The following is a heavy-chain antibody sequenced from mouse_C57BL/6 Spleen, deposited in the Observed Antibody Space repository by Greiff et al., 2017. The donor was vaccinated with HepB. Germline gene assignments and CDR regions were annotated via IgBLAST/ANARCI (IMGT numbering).Heavy chain of an antibody. CDR1: GYTFTSYG. CDR2: IYPRSGNT. J-gene: IGHJ2*01. D-gene: IGHD1-1*01. V-gene: IGHV1-81*01. CDR3: ARGTTD. Sequence: QVQLKESGAELARPGASVKLSCTASGYTFTSYGISWVKQRTGQGLEWIGEIYPRSGNTYYNEKFKGKATLTADKSSSTAYMERRRLTSEDSAVYFCARGTTDWGQGTTLTVSS.